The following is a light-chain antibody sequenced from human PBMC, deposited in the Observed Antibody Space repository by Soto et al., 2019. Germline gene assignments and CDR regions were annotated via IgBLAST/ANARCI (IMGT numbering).Light chain of an antibody. CDR1: QTISTY. Sequence: DIQMTQSPSPLSASVGDRVTITCRASQTISTYLNWYQQKPGKSAKLLIYGASSLQSGVPSRFSGSGSGTDFTLTISSLQPEDFGTYYCQPSFSTPRTFGQGTKVDIK. J-gene: IGKJ1*01. V-gene: IGKV1-39*01. CDR3: QPSFSTPRT. CDR2: GAS.